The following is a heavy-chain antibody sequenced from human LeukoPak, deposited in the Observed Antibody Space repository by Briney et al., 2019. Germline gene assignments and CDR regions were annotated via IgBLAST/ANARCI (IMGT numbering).Heavy chain of an antibody. Sequence: GGSLRLSCAASGFTFSGYWMSWVRQAPGKGLEWVANIKEDGSEKNCVDSVKGRFTISRDNTKNSLYLQMNSLRAEDTAVYYCARGGYTFGAWGQGTLVTVSS. CDR3: ARGGYTFGA. J-gene: IGHJ5*02. CDR2: IKEDGSEK. V-gene: IGHV3-7*02. D-gene: IGHD5-12*01. CDR1: GFTFSGYW.